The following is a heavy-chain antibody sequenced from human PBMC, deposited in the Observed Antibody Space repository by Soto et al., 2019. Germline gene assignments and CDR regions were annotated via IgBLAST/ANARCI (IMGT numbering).Heavy chain of an antibody. CDR1: GGTFSSYA. V-gene: IGHV1-69*12. J-gene: IGHJ4*02. CDR3: ARDQRGGYSGY. Sequence: QVQLVQSGAEVKKPGSSVKVSCKASGGTFSSYAISWVRQAPGQGLEWMGGFIPIFGTANYAQKFQGRVTIAADECTSTAYMELSSLTAEDTAVYYCARDQRGGYSGYWGQGTLVTVSS. D-gene: IGHD5-12*01. CDR2: FIPIFGTA.